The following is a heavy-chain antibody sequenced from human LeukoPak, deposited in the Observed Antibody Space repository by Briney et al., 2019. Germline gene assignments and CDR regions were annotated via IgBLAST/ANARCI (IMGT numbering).Heavy chain of an antibody. D-gene: IGHD4-17*01. CDR2: IIPIFGTA. CDR3: ARDPTVTTWVWLDP. J-gene: IGHJ5*02. V-gene: IGHV1-69*06. Sequence: SVKVSCKASGGTFSSYAISWVRQAPGQGLEWMGRIIPIFGTANYAQKFQGRVTITADKSTSTAYMELSSLRSEDTAVYYCARDPTVTTWVWLDPWGQGTLVTVSS. CDR1: GGTFSSYA.